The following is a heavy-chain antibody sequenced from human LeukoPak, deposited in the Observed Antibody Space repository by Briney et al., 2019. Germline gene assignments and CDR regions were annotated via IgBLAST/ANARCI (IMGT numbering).Heavy chain of an antibody. J-gene: IGHJ6*03. D-gene: IGHD3-10*01. CDR2: IYSGGST. CDR3: AKDSISSYYGSGSSMDV. Sequence: GGSLRLSCAASEFSVGSNYMTWVRQAPGKGLEWVSLIYSGGSTYYADSVKGRFTISRDNSKNTLYLQMNSLRAEDTAVYYCAKDSISSYYGSGSSMDVWGKGTTVTISS. V-gene: IGHV3-66*01. CDR1: EFSVGSNY.